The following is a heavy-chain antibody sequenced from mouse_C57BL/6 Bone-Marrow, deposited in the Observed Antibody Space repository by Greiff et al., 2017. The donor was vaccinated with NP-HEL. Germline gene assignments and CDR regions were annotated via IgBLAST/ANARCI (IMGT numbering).Heavy chain of an antibody. CDR3: ARIGGYYVYYAMDY. CDR2: IDPENGDT. J-gene: IGHJ4*01. D-gene: IGHD2-3*01. V-gene: IGHV14-4*01. Sequence: EVQLQQSGAELVRPGASVKLSCTASGFNIKDDYMHWVKQRPEQGLEWIGWIDPENGDTEYASKFQGKATITADTSSNTAYLQLSSLTSEDTAVYYCARIGGYYVYYAMDYWGQGTSVTVSS. CDR1: GFNIKDDY.